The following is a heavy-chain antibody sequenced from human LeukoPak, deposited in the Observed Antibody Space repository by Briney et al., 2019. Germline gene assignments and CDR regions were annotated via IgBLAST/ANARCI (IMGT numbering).Heavy chain of an antibody. J-gene: IGHJ4*02. CDR1: GGSISSYY. D-gene: IGHD2-15*01. V-gene: IGHV4-4*07. Sequence: SETLSLTCTVSGGSISSYYWSWIRQPAGKGLEWIGRIYTSGSTNYNPSLKSRVTMSVDTSKNQFSLKLRSVTAADTAVYYCASEYCSGGSCYLLHWGQGTLVTVSS. CDR2: IYTSGST. CDR3: ASEYCSGGSCYLLH.